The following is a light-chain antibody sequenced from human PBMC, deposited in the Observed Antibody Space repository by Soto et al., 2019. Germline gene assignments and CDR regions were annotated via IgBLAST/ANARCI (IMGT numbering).Light chain of an antibody. Sequence: QSALTQPASVSGSPGQSITISCTGTSSDVGNYDYVSWYQQYPGKAPKLMIDAVSRRPSGVSNRFSGFKSGKTASLTISGLQAEYEADYYCTSYTPSSTNVFGTGTKLTVL. V-gene: IGLV2-14*03. J-gene: IGLJ1*01. CDR1: SSDVGNYDY. CDR2: AVS. CDR3: TSYTPSSTNV.